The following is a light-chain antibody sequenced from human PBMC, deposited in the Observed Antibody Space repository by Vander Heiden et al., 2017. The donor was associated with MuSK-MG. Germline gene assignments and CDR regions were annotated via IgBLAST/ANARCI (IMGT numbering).Light chain of an antibody. CDR1: QSISSW. CDR3: QQYYSYSPT. Sequence: DIEMTQSPSTLSASVGDRATITCRASQSISSWLAWYQQKPGKAPKLLIYKASSLESGVPSRFSGSGSGTEFTLTISSLQPDDVATYYCQQYYSYSPTFGPGTKVEIK. V-gene: IGKV1-5*03. J-gene: IGKJ1*01. CDR2: KAS.